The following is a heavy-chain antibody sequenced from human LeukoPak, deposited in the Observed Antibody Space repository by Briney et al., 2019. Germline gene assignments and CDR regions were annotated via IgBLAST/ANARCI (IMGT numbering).Heavy chain of an antibody. CDR2: MIPIFGTA. CDR1: GGTSRGYA. V-gene: IGHV1-69*13. CDR3: ARGLGDDSSGYNDF. D-gene: IGHD3-22*01. Sequence: SVRDSSVASGGTSRGYATCSVRQAPGQGLEWMGGMIPIFGTANYAQKFQGRVTITADEPTSTANMELNSLRSEDTAVYYCARGLGDDSSGYNDFGGWGNLVTVSS. J-gene: IGHJ4*02.